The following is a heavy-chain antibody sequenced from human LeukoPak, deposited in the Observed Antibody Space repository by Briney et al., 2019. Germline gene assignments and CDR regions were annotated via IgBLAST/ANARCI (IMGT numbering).Heavy chain of an antibody. CDR2: ISSSSSTI. CDR1: GFTFSSYS. V-gene: IGHV3-48*01. J-gene: IGHJ4*02. D-gene: IGHD6-13*01. Sequence: GGSLRLSCAASGFTFSSYSMNWVRQAPGKGLEWVSYISSSSSTIYYADSVKGRFTISRDNSKNTLYLQMNSLRAEDTAVYYCAREADVHSSSWSFDYWGQGTLVTVSS. CDR3: AREADVHSSSWSFDY.